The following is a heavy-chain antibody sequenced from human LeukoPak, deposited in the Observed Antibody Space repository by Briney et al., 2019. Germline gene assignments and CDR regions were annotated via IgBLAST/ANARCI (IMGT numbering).Heavy chain of an antibody. V-gene: IGHV3-23*01. CDR1: GFMFRDAA. J-gene: IGHJ4*02. D-gene: IGHD3-16*01. CDR2: IASSGLNT. Sequence: GGSLRLSCAASGFMFRDAAMTWVRQAPGKGLEWVSLIASSGLNTYYADSVKGRFTISRDNSKNTLYLQMNGLRAEDAAVYYCAKVPQTRGYFDYWGQGTLVTVSS. CDR3: AKVPQTRGYFDY.